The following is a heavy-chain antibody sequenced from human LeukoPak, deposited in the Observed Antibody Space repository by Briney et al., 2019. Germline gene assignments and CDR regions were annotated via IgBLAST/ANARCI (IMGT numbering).Heavy chain of an antibody. CDR2: IYYSGST. CDR3: ARRLVGVFDY. D-gene: IGHD1-26*01. J-gene: IGHJ4*02. Sequence: SETLSLTCTVSGVSISSYYWSWLRQPPGKGLEWIGYIYYSGSTNYNPSLKSRVTISVDTSKNQFSLKLSSVTAADTAVYYCARRLVGVFDYWGQGTLVTVSS. V-gene: IGHV4-59*01. CDR1: GVSISSYY.